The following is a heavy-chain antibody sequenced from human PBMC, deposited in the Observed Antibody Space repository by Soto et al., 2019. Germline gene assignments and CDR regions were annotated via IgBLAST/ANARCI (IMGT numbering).Heavy chain of an antibody. CDR3: ASRSDSDYSY. J-gene: IGHJ4*02. V-gene: IGHV4-59*12. CDR1: GGSISYYH. D-gene: IGHD6-25*01. Sequence: SETLSLTCTVSGGSISYYHWTWIRQPPGKGLEWIGYIYYRGSTSYNPSLGSRVTISVDTSKNQFSLKLSSVTAADTAVYYCASRSDSDYSYWGQGTLVTVSS. CDR2: IYYRGST.